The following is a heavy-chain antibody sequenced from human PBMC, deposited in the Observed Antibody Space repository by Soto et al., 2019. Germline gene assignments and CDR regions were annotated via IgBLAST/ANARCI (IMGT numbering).Heavy chain of an antibody. V-gene: IGHV4-39*01. CDR1: GGSISISSYA. Sequence: PSEALALACIVSGGSISISSYAWGWIRQPPGKGLQWIGSLYYSGITYYNPSLKSRVTISVDTSKNQFSLKLSSVTAADTAVYYCARQDYGDYNWFDPWGQGTLVTVS. D-gene: IGHD4-17*01. CDR2: LYYSGIT. J-gene: IGHJ5*02. CDR3: ARQDYGDYNWFDP.